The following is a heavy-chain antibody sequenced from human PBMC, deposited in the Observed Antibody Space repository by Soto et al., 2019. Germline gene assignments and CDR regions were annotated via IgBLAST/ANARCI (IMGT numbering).Heavy chain of an antibody. Sequence: GGSLRLSCAASGFTFISYAMTWVRQAPGKGLEWVSTISGSGDSTYYADSVKGRFTISRDISKNTLYLQMNSLRAEDTAVYYCAKGSSSWNDAFDFWGQGTMVTVSS. CDR3: AKGSSSWNDAFDF. V-gene: IGHV3-23*01. J-gene: IGHJ3*01. CDR1: GFTFISYA. D-gene: IGHD6-13*01. CDR2: ISGSGDST.